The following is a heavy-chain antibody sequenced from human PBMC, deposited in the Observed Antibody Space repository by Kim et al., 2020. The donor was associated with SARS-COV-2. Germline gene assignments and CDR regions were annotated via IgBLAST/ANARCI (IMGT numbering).Heavy chain of an antibody. Sequence: ASVKVSCKASGYTFTSYGISWVRQAPGQGLEWMGWISAYNGNTNYAQKLQGRVTMTTDTSTSTAYMELRSLRSDDTAVYYCARDRGGPIWFGKLLYDYFDYWGQGTLVTVSS. V-gene: IGHV1-18*01. D-gene: IGHD3-10*01. CDR1: GYTFTSYG. CDR2: ISAYNGNT. CDR3: ARDRGGPIWFGKLLYDYFDY. J-gene: IGHJ4*02.